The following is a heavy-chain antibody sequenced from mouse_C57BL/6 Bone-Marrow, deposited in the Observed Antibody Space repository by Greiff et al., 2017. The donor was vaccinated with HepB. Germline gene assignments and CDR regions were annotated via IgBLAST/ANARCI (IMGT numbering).Heavy chain of an antibody. CDR1: GYTFTEYT. D-gene: IGHD4-1*01. CDR3: ARHEDWGEWFAY. V-gene: IGHV1-62-2*01. CDR2: FYPGSGSI. Sequence: QVQLKESGAELVKPGASVKLSCKASGYTFTEYTIHWVKQRSGQGLEWIGWFYPGSGSIKYNEKFKDKATLTADKSSSTVYMELSRLTSEDFAVYFCARHEDWGEWFAYWGQGTLVTVSA. J-gene: IGHJ3*01.